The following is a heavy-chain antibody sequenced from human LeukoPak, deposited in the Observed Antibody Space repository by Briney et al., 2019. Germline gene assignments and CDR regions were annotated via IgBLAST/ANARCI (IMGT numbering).Heavy chain of an antibody. J-gene: IGHJ4*02. D-gene: IGHD5-18*01. CDR1: GGSISSSNYY. CDR3: ARVGLRTNPFDY. Sequence: SETLSLTCSVSGVSGGSISSSNYYWGWIRQPPGKGLEWIGSIYYSGSTYYNPSLKSRVTISVDTSKNQFSLKLSSVTTADTAVYYCARVGLRTNPFDYWGQGTLVTVSS. CDR2: IYYSGST. V-gene: IGHV4-39*07.